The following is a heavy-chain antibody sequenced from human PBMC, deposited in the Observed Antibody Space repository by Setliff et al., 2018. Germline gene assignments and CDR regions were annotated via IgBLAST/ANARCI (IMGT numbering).Heavy chain of an antibody. J-gene: IGHJ4*02. CDR2: IFQSGST. CDR1: GFSITNGYY. D-gene: IGHD3-22*01. Sequence: PSETLSLTCAVSGFSITNGYYWGWIRQSPGKGLEWIGNIFQSGSTNYNPSLKSRVAISVDTSKNQFSLRLSSVTAADTAVYYCAKEGYYDHFGYYHYYFDFWGQGTLVTVSS. CDR3: AKEGYYDHFGYYHYYFDF. V-gene: IGHV4-38-2*01.